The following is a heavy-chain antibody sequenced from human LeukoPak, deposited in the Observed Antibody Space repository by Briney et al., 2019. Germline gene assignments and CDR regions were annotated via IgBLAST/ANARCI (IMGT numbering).Heavy chain of an antibody. CDR3: ARGAYYDFWSGYSNWYFDL. V-gene: IGHV1-69*13. CDR2: IIPIFGTA. D-gene: IGHD3-3*01. J-gene: IGHJ2*01. CDR1: GGTFSSYA. Sequence: AASVKVSCKASGGTFSSYAISWVRQAPGQGLEWMGGIIPIFGTANYAQKFQGRVTITADESTSTAYMELSRLRSDDTAVYNCARGAYYDFWSGYSNWYFDLWGRGTLVTVSS.